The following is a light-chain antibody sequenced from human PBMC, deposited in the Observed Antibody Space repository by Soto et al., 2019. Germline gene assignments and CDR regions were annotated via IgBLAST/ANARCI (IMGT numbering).Light chain of an antibody. CDR1: QSLLHGNGYNY. CDR3: MQRLEAPYA. J-gene: IGKJ2*01. CDR2: LGS. V-gene: IGKV2-28*01. Sequence: DIVVTQSAVSLSVTPGETATFSCRSSQSLLHGNGYNYLDWYLQKPGQSPQVLIYLGSIRASGVPDRFSGGGSGTDFTLEISRVEAEDVGVYYCMQRLEAPYAFGPGTKLEIK.